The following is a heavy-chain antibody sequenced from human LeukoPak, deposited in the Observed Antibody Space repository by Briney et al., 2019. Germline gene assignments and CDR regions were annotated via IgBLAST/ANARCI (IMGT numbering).Heavy chain of an antibody. CDR2: INHSGST. J-gene: IGHJ4*02. CDR3: ATGRGIAAAGLDY. V-gene: IGHV4-34*01. Sequence: PSETLSLTCAVYGGSFSGYYWSWIRQPPGKGLEWIGEINHSGSTNYNPSLKSRVTISVDTSKNQFSLQLNSVTPEDTAVYYCATGRGIAAAGLDYWGQGTLVTVSS. D-gene: IGHD6-13*01. CDR1: GGSFSGYY.